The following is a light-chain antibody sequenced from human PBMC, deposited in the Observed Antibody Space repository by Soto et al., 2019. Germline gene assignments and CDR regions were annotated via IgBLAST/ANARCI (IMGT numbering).Light chain of an antibody. V-gene: IGKV3-15*01. CDR1: QDIKSH. CDR3: QHYNNWPYT. Sequence: VVSLSPATLSVSKGERATLSCRASQDIKSHLAWYQQKPGQAPRRLISRASTRATGFPSRFSGSGSGTEFTLTISSLQSEDSAVYYCQHYNNWPYTFGPGTLLEIK. J-gene: IGKJ2*01. CDR2: RAS.